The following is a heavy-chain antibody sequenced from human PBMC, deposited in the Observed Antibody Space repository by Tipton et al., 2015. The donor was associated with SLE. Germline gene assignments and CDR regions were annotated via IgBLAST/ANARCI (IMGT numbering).Heavy chain of an antibody. CDR1: GGSISSYY. Sequence: TLSLTCTVSGGSISSYYWSWIRQPPGKGLEWIGYIYYSGSTNHNPSLKSRVTMSMDTSKNQFSLKLSSVTAADTAVYYCARRGYPPVSWGQGTLVTVSS. D-gene: IGHD6-13*01. CDR2: IYYSGST. V-gene: IGHV4-59*12. J-gene: IGHJ5*02. CDR3: ARRGYPPVS.